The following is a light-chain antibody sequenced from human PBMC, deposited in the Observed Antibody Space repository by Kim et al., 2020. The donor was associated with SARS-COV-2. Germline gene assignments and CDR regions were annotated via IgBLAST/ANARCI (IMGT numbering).Light chain of an antibody. CDR1: QSISTC. CDR3: QQYKSYSVT. V-gene: IGKV1-5*03. CDR2: KAS. J-gene: IGKJ2*01. Sequence: CSSVGDRVTITCRERQSISTCWAWYQQKRERAPELLIYKASSVESGVPSRFSGSRWGTEFTLTNRSLQSGDFESYYCQQYKSYSVTLGQGKKLEI.